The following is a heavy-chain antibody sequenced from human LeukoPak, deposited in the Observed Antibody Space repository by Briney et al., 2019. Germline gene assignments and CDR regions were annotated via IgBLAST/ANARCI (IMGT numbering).Heavy chain of an antibody. CDR3: ARGYSSSWFYFDS. J-gene: IGHJ4*02. CDR1: DGSISSGGYH. D-gene: IGHD6-13*01. V-gene: IGHV4-30-2*01. Sequence: SETLSLTCTVSDGSISSGGYHWSWIRQPPGKGLEWIGYIYHSGSTYSNPSLKSRVTISVDRSKNQFSLKLTSVTAADTAVYYCARGYSSSWFYFDSWGQGTLVTVSS. CDR2: IYHSGST.